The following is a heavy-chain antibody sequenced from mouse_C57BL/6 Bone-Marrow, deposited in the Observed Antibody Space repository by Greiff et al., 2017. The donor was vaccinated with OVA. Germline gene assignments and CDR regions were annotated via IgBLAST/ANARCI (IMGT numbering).Heavy chain of an antibody. Sequence: QVQLQQPGAELVKPGASVKLSCKASGYTFTSYWMHWVKQRPGQGLEWIGMIHPNSGSTNYNEKFKSKATLTVDKSSSTAYMQLSSLTSEDSAVYYCADLLGLRRRYYYAMDYWGQGTSVTVSS. V-gene: IGHV1-64*01. D-gene: IGHD2-2*01. CDR3: ADLLGLRRRYYYAMDY. J-gene: IGHJ4*01. CDR1: GYTFTSYW. CDR2: IHPNSGST.